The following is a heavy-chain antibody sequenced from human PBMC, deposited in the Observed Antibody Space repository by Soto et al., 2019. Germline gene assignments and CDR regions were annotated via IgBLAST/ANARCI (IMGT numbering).Heavy chain of an antibody. CDR2: IYYSGST. CDR1: GGSISSGDYY. CDR3: ARGTIGSYYYYYGMDV. D-gene: IGHD3-16*01. J-gene: IGHJ6*02. Sequence: PSETLSLTCAVSGGSISSGDYYWSWIRQPPGKGLEWIGYIYYSGSTYYNPSLKSRVTISVDTSKNQFSLKLRSVTAADTAVYYCARGTIGSYYYYYGMDVWGQGTTVTVSS. V-gene: IGHV4-30-4*01.